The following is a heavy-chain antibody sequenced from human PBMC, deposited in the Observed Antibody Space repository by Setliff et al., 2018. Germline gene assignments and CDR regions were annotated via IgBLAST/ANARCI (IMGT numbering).Heavy chain of an antibody. CDR3: ARLISRYDFWTGSGKYYNWFDP. J-gene: IGHJ5*02. CDR1: GGSISSGGYY. Sequence: SETLSLTCTVSGGSISSGGYYWSWIRQHPGKGLEWIGYIYYSGSTYYNPSLKSRVTISVDTSKNQFSLRLTSVTAADTAVYYCARLISRYDFWTGSGKYYNWFDPWGQGTLVTVSS. V-gene: IGHV4-31*03. CDR2: IYYSGST. D-gene: IGHD3-3*01.